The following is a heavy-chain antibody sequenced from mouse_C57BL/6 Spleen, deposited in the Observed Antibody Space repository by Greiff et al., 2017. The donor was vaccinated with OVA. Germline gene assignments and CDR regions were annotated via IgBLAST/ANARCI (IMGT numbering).Heavy chain of an antibody. V-gene: IGHV1-54*01. CDR1: GYAFTNYL. CDR2: INPGSGGT. D-gene: IGHD2-1*01. Sequence: QVQLQQSGAELVRPGTSVKVSCKASGYAFTNYLIEWVKQRPGQGLEWIGVINPGSGGTNYNEKFKGKATLTADKSSSTAYMQLSSLTSEDSAVYFCARRGWGNYDYGMDYWGQGTSVTVSA. CDR3: ARRGWGNYDYGMDY. J-gene: IGHJ4*01.